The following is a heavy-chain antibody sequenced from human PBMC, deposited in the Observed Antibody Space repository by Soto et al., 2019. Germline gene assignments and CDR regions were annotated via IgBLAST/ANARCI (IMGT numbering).Heavy chain of an antibody. CDR1: GCTLSTDC. V-gene: IGHV3-33*01. D-gene: IGHD3-22*01. J-gene: IGHJ4*02. CDR2: IWSDGSNK. CDR3: ARPPRHFDSTGYYH. Sequence: LRAAGTASGCTLSTDCMPWLPQAPGKGLELVALIWSDGSNKYYADSVKGRFTISRDNTKKTLYLQMNSLRAEDSAVYYCARPPRHFDSTGYYHRGQGTLVTV.